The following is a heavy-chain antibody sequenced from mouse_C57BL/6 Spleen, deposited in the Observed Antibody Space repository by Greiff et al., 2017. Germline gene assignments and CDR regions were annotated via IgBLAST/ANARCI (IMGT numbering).Heavy chain of an antibody. J-gene: IGHJ4*01. CDR1: GYTFTDYY. V-gene: IGHV1-26*01. D-gene: IGHD1-1*01. Sequence: VPLQQSGPELVKPGASVKISCKASGYTFTDYYMNWVKQSHGKSLEWIGDINPNNGGTSYNQKFKGKATLTVDKSSSTAYMELRSLTSEDSAVYYCARNYYGSRYYAMDYWGQGTSVTVSS. CDR3: ARNYYGSRYYAMDY. CDR2: INPNNGGT.